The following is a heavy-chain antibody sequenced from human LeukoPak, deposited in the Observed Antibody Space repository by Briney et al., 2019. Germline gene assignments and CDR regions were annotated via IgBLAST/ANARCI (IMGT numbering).Heavy chain of an antibody. V-gene: IGHV3-30*02. Sequence: GGSLRLSCAASGFTFSSHGMHWVRQAPGKGLEYVAFIRYDGSVKYSGDSVKGRFTISSDNSKNTLYLQMNSLRAEDTAVYYCARGTYSSGWYYFDYWGQGTLVTVSS. J-gene: IGHJ4*02. CDR1: GFTFSSHG. CDR3: ARGTYSSGWYYFDY. D-gene: IGHD6-19*01. CDR2: IRYDGSVK.